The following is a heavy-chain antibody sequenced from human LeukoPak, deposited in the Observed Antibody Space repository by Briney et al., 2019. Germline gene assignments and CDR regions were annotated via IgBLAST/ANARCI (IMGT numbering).Heavy chain of an antibody. Sequence: PSETLSLTCTVSGGSISSYYWSWIRQPAGKGLEWIGRIYTSGSTNYNPSLKRRVTISVDKSKNQFSLKLSSVTAADTAVYYCARVTHSSSWYGRGVIDYWGQGTLVTVSS. J-gene: IGHJ4*02. CDR1: GGSISSYY. V-gene: IGHV4-4*07. CDR2: IYTSGST. D-gene: IGHD6-13*01. CDR3: ARVTHSSSWYGRGVIDY.